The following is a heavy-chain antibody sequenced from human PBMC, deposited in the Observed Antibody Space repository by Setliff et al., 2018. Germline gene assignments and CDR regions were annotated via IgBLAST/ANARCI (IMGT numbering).Heavy chain of an antibody. CDR1: GFTFTDSI. D-gene: IGHD2-8*01. CDR2: LSPYNGNT. J-gene: IGHJ4*02. CDR3: ARLVRYCSTTTCQRASGDEY. Sequence: GASVKVSCKASGFTFTDSIVNWVRQAPGQGLEWVGWLSPYNGNTYSAQKFQGRVTLTTDTSTTTAYMELRGLTSGDTAIYYCARLVRYCSTTTCQRASGDEYLGQGTLVTVSS. V-gene: IGHV1-18*01.